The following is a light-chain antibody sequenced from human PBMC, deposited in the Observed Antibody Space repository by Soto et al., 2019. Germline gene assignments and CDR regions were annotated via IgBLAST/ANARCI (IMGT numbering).Light chain of an antibody. CDR1: QSVSSSY. Sequence: EIVLTQSPGTLSLSPGERATLSCRASQSVSSSYLAWYQQKLGQAPRLLIYGASSRATGIPDRFSGSGSGTDFTLTSSRLDPEDFAVYYCQQYGSSPLTFGGGTKVEI. V-gene: IGKV3-20*01. CDR3: QQYGSSPLT. J-gene: IGKJ4*01. CDR2: GAS.